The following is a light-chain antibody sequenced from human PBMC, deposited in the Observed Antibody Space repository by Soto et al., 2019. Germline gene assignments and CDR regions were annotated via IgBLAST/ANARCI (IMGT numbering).Light chain of an antibody. CDR1: QNINSW. Sequence: IQMPQSPSTLSVYAGDRFIITCRASQNINSWLAWYQQIPGKAPKILIYRASSLESGVPSRFSGSESGTEFTLTISRLQPDDFGTYYCQQYYTYPWTFGQGTKVDFK. CDR2: RAS. J-gene: IGKJ1*01. CDR3: QQYYTYPWT. V-gene: IGKV1-5*03.